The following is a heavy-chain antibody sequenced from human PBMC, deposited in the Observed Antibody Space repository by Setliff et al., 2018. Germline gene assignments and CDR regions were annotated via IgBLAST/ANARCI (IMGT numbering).Heavy chain of an antibody. V-gene: IGHV4-30-4*08. Sequence: SETMSLTCTLSGGSISSGDYYWSWIRQPPGKGLEWIGYIYYSGSTYYNPSLKSRVTISVDTSKNQFSLKLSSVTAADTAVYYCARVMGGSYGFSWFDPWGQGTLVTVSS. D-gene: IGHD1-26*01. CDR1: GGSISSGDYY. CDR2: IYYSGST. CDR3: ARVMGGSYGFSWFDP. J-gene: IGHJ5*02.